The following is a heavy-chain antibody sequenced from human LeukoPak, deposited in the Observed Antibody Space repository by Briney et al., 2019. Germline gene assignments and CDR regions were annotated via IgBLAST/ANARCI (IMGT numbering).Heavy chain of an antibody. V-gene: IGHV3-15*01. J-gene: IGHJ4*02. D-gene: IGHD4-17*01. CDR1: GFTFSNAW. CDR2: IKSKTDGGTT. Sequence: GGSLRLSCAASGFTFSNAWMSWVRQAPGKGLEWVGRIKSKTDGGTTDYAAPVKGRFTISRDDSKNTLYLQMNSLKTEDTAVYYCTTERLSVPTADFWGQGTLVTVSS. CDR3: TTERLSVPTADF.